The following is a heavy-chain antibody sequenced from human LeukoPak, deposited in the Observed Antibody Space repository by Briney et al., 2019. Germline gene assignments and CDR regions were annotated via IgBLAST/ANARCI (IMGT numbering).Heavy chain of an antibody. Sequence: KPSETLSLTCTVSGGSISGYYWSWIRQPPGKGLEWIGEINHSGSTNYNPSLKSRVTISVDTSKNQFSLKLSSVTAADTAVYYCARVPRGIVVVPAARYYYCYYMDVWGKGTTVTVSS. CDR2: INHSGST. V-gene: IGHV4-34*01. CDR1: GGSISGYY. J-gene: IGHJ6*03. D-gene: IGHD2-2*01. CDR3: ARVPRGIVVVPAARYYYCYYMDV.